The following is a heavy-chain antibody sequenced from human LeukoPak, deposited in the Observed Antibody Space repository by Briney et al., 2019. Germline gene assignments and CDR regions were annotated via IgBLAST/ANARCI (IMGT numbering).Heavy chain of an antibody. CDR3: ARQYCSSTNCYYFDY. CDR1: GGSIRSYF. V-gene: IGHV4-59*01. CDR2: LYYSRST. D-gene: IGHD2-2*01. J-gene: IGHJ4*02. Sequence: SETLSLTCPVSGGSIRSYFWSWIRQPRGKGLEWLGYLYYSRSTNYNPSLKSGVTISVDTSKNHFSLTLSSMTAADTAVYYCARQYCSSTNCYYFDYWGQGTLVTVS.